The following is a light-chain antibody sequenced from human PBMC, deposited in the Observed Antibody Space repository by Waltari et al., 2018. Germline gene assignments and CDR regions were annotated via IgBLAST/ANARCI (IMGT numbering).Light chain of an antibody. CDR1: TLERKS. J-gene: IGLJ2*01. CDR2: DAS. CDR3: QVWDSSSDHVV. V-gene: IGLV3-21*02. Sequence: SHVMTQPPSESVAPGQTARTTCGGNTLERKSVHWYQQKPGQAPVLVVYDASDRPTGIPGRFSGSNSGNTATLTISRVEAGDEADYYCQVWDSSSDHVVFGGGTKLTVL.